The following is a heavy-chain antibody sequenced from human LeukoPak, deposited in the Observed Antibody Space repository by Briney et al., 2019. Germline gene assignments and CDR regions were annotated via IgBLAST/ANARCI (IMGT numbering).Heavy chain of an antibody. CDR2: IKQDGSEK. CDR3: ARDAGLNWFDP. V-gene: IGHV3-7*01. CDR1: GFTFSSYW. J-gene: IGHJ5*02. D-gene: IGHD6-25*01. Sequence: GGSLRLSCAASGFTFSSYWMSGVRQAPGKGLEWVANIKQDGSEKYYVDSVKGRFTISRDNAKNSLYLQMNSLRAEDTAVYYCARDAGLNWFDPWGQGTLVTVSS.